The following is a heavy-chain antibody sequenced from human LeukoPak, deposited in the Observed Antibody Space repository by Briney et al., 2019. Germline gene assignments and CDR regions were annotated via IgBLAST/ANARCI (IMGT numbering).Heavy chain of an antibody. Sequence: SETLSLTCTVSGGSISSYYWSWIRQPPGKGLEWIGYIYYSGSTNYNPSLKSRVTISVDTSKNQFPLKLSSVTAADTAVYYCARVKREVGATPYFDYWGQGTLVTVSS. V-gene: IGHV4-59*01. CDR2: IYYSGST. CDR3: ARVKREVGATPYFDY. D-gene: IGHD1-26*01. J-gene: IGHJ4*02. CDR1: GGSISSYY.